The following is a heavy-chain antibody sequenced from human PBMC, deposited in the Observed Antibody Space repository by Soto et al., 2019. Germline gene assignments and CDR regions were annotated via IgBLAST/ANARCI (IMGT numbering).Heavy chain of an antibody. V-gene: IGHV1-18*01. D-gene: IGHD3-16*01. CDR2: ISADTGDT. CDR1: GYRFHIYV. CDR3: AMGGVTSYWFGP. J-gene: IGHJ5*02. Sequence: ASVKVSCKASGYRFHIYVITWVRQATGKGLEWMGWISADTGDTNYAQKVQDRVTMTTDATTSTAYIEMRSLRSDDTAVNDCAMGGVTSYWFGPWGQGTLVTVSS.